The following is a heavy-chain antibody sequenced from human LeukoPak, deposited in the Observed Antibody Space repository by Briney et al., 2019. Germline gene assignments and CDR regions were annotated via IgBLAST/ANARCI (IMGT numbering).Heavy chain of an antibody. Sequence: PGGSLRLSCAASGFTFSSYGMHWVRQAPGKGLEWVAFIRYDGSNKYYADSVKGRFTISRDNSKNTLYLQMNSLKAEDTAVYYCAREAAAGFFFSFDPWGQGTLVTVSS. V-gene: IGHV3-30*02. D-gene: IGHD6-13*01. CDR3: AREAAAGFFFSFDP. J-gene: IGHJ5*02. CDR2: IRYDGSNK. CDR1: GFTFSSYG.